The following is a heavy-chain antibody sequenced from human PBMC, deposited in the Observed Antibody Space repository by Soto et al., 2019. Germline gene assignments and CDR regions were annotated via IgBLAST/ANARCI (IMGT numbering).Heavy chain of an antibody. CDR3: ARESGGATATLDYYYFYMDV. D-gene: IGHD5-12*01. CDR1: GYRFSDYY. V-gene: IGHV1-2*02. J-gene: IGHJ6*03. Sequence: QVQLVQSGAEVKKPGASVTVSCKASGYRFSDYYLHWVRQAPGQGPEWMGWPNPNSGDTKYAQKFKGRVTMTRDTSVRTAFMELNWLKSDDTAVYYCARESGGATATLDYYYFYMDVWGIGTTVTVSS. CDR2: PNPNSGDT.